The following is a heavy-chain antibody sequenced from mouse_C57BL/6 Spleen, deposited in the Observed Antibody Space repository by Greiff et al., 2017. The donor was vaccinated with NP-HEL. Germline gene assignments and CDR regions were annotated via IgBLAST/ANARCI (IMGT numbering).Heavy chain of an antibody. J-gene: IGHJ3*01. CDR1: GYSFTGYY. CDR3: ARWRTTVAPFAY. D-gene: IGHD1-1*01. Sequence: FQLQQSGPELVKPGASVKISCKASGYSFTGYYMNWVKQSPEKSLEWIGEINPSTGGTTYNQKFKAKATLTVDKSSSTAYMQLKSLTSEDSAVYYCARWRTTVAPFAYWGQGTLVTVSA. V-gene: IGHV1-42*01. CDR2: INPSTGGT.